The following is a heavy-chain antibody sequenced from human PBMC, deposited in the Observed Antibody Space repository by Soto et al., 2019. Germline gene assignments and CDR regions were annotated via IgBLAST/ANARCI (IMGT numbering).Heavy chain of an antibody. Sequence: GESLKISCKGSGYSFTSYWIGWVRQMPGKGLEWMGIIYPGGSDTRYSPSFQGQVTISADKSISTAYLQWSSLKASDTAMYYCARLREQQLVIVSSCYFDYWGQGTLVTVSS. CDR3: ARLREQQLVIVSSCYFDY. V-gene: IGHV5-51*01. J-gene: IGHJ4*02. CDR1: GYSFTSYW. CDR2: IYPGGSDT. D-gene: IGHD6-13*01.